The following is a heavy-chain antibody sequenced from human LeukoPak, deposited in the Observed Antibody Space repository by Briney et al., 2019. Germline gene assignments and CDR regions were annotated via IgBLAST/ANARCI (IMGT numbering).Heavy chain of an antibody. V-gene: IGHV3-48*02. D-gene: IGHD1-26*01. CDR2: ITASGTAM. CDR3: ASSGGYRFDY. CDR1: GFTFSSYS. Sequence: GGSLRLSCAASGFTFSSYSMNWVRQAPGKGLEWVSHITASGTAMFYADSVKGRFTISRDNAKNSLYLQMNSLRDEDTAVYYCASSGGYRFDYLGQGTLVTVSS. J-gene: IGHJ4*02.